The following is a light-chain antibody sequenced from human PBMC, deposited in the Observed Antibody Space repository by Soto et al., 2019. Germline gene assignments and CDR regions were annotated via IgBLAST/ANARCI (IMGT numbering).Light chain of an antibody. CDR3: SSYTISTSYVV. CDR1: SSDVGGYNY. V-gene: IGLV2-14*01. CDR2: EVS. J-gene: IGLJ2*01. Sequence: QSALTQPASVSGSPGQSITVSCTGTSSDVGGYNYVSWYQQHPGKAPKLMIYEVSNRPSGVSNRFSGSKSGNTASLTISGLQSEDEADYYCSSYTISTSYVVFGGGTKVTVL.